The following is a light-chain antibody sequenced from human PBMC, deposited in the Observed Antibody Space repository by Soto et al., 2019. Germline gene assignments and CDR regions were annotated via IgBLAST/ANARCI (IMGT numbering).Light chain of an antibody. Sequence: VLTQPASVSGSPGQSITISCTGTSTDVGGYNYVSWYQQHPGKAPKLMISDVSNRPSGVSIRFSGSKSGNTASLTISGLQAEDEADYYCHSYSSSTTLYLFGTGTKVTVL. CDR1: STDVGGYNY. CDR3: HSYSSSTTLYL. J-gene: IGLJ1*01. V-gene: IGLV2-14*01. CDR2: DVS.